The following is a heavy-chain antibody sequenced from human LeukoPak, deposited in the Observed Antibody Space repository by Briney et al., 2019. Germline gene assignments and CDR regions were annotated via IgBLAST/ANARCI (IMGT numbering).Heavy chain of an antibody. J-gene: IGHJ4*02. CDR1: GFTLSSYA. D-gene: IGHD3-22*01. CDR2: ISGSGGST. CDR3: AKWGGGYYDSSGYLIN. V-gene: IGHV3-23*01. Sequence: PGGSLRLSCAASGFTLSSYAMSWVRQAPGKGLEWVSAISGSGGSTYYADSVKGRFTISRDNSKNTLYLQMNSLRAEDTAVYYCAKWGGGYYDSSGYLINWGQGTLVTVSS.